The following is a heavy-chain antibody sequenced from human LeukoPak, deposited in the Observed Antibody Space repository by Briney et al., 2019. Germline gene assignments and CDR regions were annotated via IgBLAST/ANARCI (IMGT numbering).Heavy chain of an antibody. CDR1: A. D-gene: IGHD1-26*01. Sequence: AXXWVRQAPGKGLEWVSAISNNGGYTYYADSVQGGVTISRDNSKNRMYLKMNSLRAEDTAVYYCAKGHPGDAYYCYYGMDVWGQGTTVTVSS. CDR2: ISNNGGYT. V-gene: IGHV3-23*01. CDR3: AKGHPGDAYYCYYGMDV. J-gene: IGHJ6*02.